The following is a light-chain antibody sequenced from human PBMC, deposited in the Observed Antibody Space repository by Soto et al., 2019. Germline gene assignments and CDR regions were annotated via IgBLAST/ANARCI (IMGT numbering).Light chain of an antibody. CDR2: TTS. CDR3: QQRYSWPLT. Sequence: EIVLTQSPGTLSLSPGERATLSCRASQSISVTYLAWYQQKPGQAPRLLIYTTSIRATGIPARFSGSGSATDFTLTISSLEPEDFAVYYCQQRYSWPLTFGGGTKVDIK. J-gene: IGKJ4*01. V-gene: IGKV3-11*01. CDR1: QSISVTY.